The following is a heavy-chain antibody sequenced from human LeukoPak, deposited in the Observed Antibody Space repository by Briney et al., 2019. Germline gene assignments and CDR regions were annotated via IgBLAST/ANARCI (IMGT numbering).Heavy chain of an antibody. V-gene: IGHV4-59*01. CDR3: ARISVMTFPHVTDYYYMDV. D-gene: IGHD2-21*01. Sequence: SETLSLTCTVSGGSISSYYWSWIRQPPGKGLEWIGYIYYSGSTNYNPSLKSRVTISVDTSKNQFSLKLSSVTAADTAVYYCARISVMTFPHVTDYYYMDVWGKGTTVTISS. CDR2: IYYSGST. J-gene: IGHJ6*03. CDR1: GGSISSYY.